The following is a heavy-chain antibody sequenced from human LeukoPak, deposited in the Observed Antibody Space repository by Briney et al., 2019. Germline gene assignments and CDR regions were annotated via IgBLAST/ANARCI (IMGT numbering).Heavy chain of an antibody. CDR3: ARDLYYYVAMDV. CDR1: GFTFSVYA. Sequence: PGGSLRLSCEASGFTFSVYAMTWVRQAPGQGLEWVSSIGSDNKPHYSESVKGRFAISRDNSKSMLFLQLNSLRAEDTALYYCARDLYYYVAMDVWGQGTTVTVSS. V-gene: IGHV3-23*01. D-gene: IGHD3-10*02. J-gene: IGHJ6*02. CDR2: IGSDNKP.